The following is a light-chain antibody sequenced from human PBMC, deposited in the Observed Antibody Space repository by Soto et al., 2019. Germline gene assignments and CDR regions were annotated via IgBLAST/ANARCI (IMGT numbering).Light chain of an antibody. CDR3: QQLNTYPRT. J-gene: IGKJ4*01. CDR1: QGISSY. CDR2: AAS. V-gene: IGKV1-9*01. Sequence: DIQLTQSPSFLSASVGDRVTITCRASQGISSYLAWYQQKPGKAPNLLIYAASTLQSGVPSRFSGSESGTEFTLTISSLQPEDFATYYCQQLNTYPRTFGGGTKVDIK.